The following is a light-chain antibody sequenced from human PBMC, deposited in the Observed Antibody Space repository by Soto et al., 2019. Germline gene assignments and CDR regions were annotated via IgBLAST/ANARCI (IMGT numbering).Light chain of an antibody. V-gene: IGKV3-15*01. J-gene: IGKJ1*01. CDR3: QQYNNWPQT. Sequence: EIVMTQSPVTLSVSPGERATLSCRASQSVNSNLAWYQQKPGQAPRLLIYGASTRATGIPARFSGSGSGTEFTLTISSLQSEDFAVYYCQQYNNWPQTFGQGTKVDIK. CDR2: GAS. CDR1: QSVNSN.